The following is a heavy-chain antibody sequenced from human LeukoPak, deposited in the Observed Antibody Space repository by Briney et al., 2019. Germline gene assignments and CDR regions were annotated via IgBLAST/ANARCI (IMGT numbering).Heavy chain of an antibody. CDR2: IYHSGST. CDR1: GGSISSGGYY. Sequence: SQTLSLTCTVSGGSISSGGYYWSWIRQPPGKGLEWIGYIYHSGSTYYNPSLKSRVTISVDRSKNQFSLKLSSVTAADTAVYYCARALSFGGSSRNWFDPWGQGTLVTVSS. CDR3: ARALSFGGSSRNWFDP. J-gene: IGHJ5*02. D-gene: IGHD3-16*01. V-gene: IGHV4-30-2*01.